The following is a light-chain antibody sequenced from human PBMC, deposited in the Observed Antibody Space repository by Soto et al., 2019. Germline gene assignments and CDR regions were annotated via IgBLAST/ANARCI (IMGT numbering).Light chain of an antibody. CDR3: QQADSFPLT. J-gene: IGKJ4*01. CDR1: QGIGRW. V-gene: IGKV1D-12*01. CDR2: DAS. Sequence: DIQMTQSPSSVSASIGDRVTITCRASQGIGRWLAWYQQKPGKAPKLLIYDASSLQSGVPSRFSGSGSGTDFTLTIDILQPEDFATYFCQQADSFPLTFGGGTKVDSK.